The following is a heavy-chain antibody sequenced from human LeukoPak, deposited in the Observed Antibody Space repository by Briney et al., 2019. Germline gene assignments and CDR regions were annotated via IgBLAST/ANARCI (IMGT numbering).Heavy chain of an antibody. V-gene: IGHV3-23*01. CDR1: RFTFSSYA. CDR3: AKYRGFGDSYDS. CDR2: IGGSGGGI. Sequence: GGSLRLSCAASRFTFSSYAMSWVRQAPGMRLEWVSTIGGSGGGIYYADSVKGRFNISRDNSQSTLYLQMNSLRAEDTAVYYCAKYRGFGDSYDSWGQGTLVTVSP. D-gene: IGHD3-10*01. J-gene: IGHJ4*02.